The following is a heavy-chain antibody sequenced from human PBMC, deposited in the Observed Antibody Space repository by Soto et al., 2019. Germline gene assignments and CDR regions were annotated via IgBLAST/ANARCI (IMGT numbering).Heavy chain of an antibody. CDR3: ASTRGSSHDS. V-gene: IGHV3-53*01. J-gene: IGHJ4*02. CDR2: IYNGGGT. D-gene: IGHD6-6*01. CDR1: GFTVSGNY. Sequence: TGGSLRLSCAASGFTVSGNYMSWVRQAPGKGLEWVSVIYNGGGTYYADSVKGRFTISRDNSKNTLYLQMNSLRAEDTAVYYCASTRGSSHDSWGQGPLVPVSX.